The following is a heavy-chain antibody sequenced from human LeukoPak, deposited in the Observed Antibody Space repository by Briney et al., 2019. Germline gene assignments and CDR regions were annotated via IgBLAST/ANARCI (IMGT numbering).Heavy chain of an antibody. D-gene: IGHD6-19*01. CDR1: GFTFSSYW. Sequence: GGSLRLSCAASGFTFSSYWMHWVRQAPGRGLEWVSAISGSGGSTYYADSVKGRFTISRDNSKNTLYLQMNSLRAEDTAVYYCAKEPYSSGWYPFDYWGQGTLVTVSS. J-gene: IGHJ4*02. CDR3: AKEPYSSGWYPFDY. CDR2: ISGSGGST. V-gene: IGHV3-23*01.